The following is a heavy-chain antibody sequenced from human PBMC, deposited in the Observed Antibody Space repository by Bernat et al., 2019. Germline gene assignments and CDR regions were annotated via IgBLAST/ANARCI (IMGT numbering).Heavy chain of an antibody. J-gene: IGHJ5*02. CDR2: IYYSGST. V-gene: IGHV4-59*01. CDR3: ARDLGPPYSSGWYGWFDP. D-gene: IGHD6-19*01. Sequence: QVQLQESGPGLVKPSETLSLTCTVSGGSISSYYWSWIRQPPGKGLEWIGYIYYSGSTNYNPSLKSRVTISVDTSKNQFSLKLSSVTAADTAVYYCARDLGPPYSSGWYGWFDPWGQGTLVTVSS. CDR1: GGSISSYY.